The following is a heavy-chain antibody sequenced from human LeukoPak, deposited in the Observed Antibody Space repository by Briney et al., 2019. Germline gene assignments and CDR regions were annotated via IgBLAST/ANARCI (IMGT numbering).Heavy chain of an antibody. D-gene: IGHD5-12*01. CDR2: INPNSGGT. V-gene: IGHV1-2*06. Sequence: ASVKVSCKASGYIFTNYYMHWVRQAPGQGLGWMGRINPNSGGTNYAQKFQGRVTMTRDTSISTAYMELSRLRSDDTAVYYCARAPKRGYSGYDFDYWGQGTLVTVSS. CDR3: ARAPKRGYSGYDFDY. J-gene: IGHJ4*02. CDR1: GYIFTNYY.